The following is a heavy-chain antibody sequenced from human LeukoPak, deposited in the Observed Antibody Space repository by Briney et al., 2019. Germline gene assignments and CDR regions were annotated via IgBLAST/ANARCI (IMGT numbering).Heavy chain of an antibody. Sequence: PGGSLRLSCAASGFTFSSYSMKWVRQAPGKGLEWVSYISRSSSTIYYADSVKGRFTISRDNSKNTLYLQMNSLRAEDTAVYYCAKVLSCGGGGSCPPGYWGQGTLVTVSS. CDR1: GFTFSSYS. V-gene: IGHV3-48*01. CDR2: ISRSSSTI. D-gene: IGHD2-15*01. J-gene: IGHJ4*02. CDR3: AKVLSCGGGGSCPPGY.